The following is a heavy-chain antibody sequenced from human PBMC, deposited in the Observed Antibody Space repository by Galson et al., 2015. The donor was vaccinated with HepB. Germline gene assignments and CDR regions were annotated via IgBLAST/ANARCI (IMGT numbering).Heavy chain of an antibody. J-gene: IGHJ4*02. CDR3: AIPFGYYDSSGYYAYDY. CDR2: FDPEDGET. Sequence: SVKVSCKVSGYTLTELSMHWVRQAPGKGLEWMGGFDPEDGETIYAQKFQGRVTMTEDTSTDTAYMELSSLRSEDTAVYYCAIPFGYYDSSGYYAYDYWGQGTLVTVSS. V-gene: IGHV1-24*01. D-gene: IGHD3-22*01. CDR1: GYTLTELS.